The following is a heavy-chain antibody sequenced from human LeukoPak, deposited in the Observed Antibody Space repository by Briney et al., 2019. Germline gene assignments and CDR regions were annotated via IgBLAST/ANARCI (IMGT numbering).Heavy chain of an antibody. CDR1: GYTFTSYG. CDR3: ARDQPDYDYVWGSYRSIDY. D-gene: IGHD3-16*02. Sequence: ASVKVSCKASGYTFTSYGISWVRQAPGQGLERMGWISAYNGNTNYAQKLQGRVTMTTDTSTSTAYMELRSLRSDDTAVYYCARDQPDYDYVWGSYRSIDYWGQGTLVTVSS. J-gene: IGHJ4*02. CDR2: ISAYNGNT. V-gene: IGHV1-18*01.